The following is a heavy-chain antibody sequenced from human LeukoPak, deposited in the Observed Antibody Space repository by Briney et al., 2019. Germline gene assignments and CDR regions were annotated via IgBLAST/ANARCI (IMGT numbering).Heavy chain of an antibody. CDR2: INPNSGGT. V-gene: IGHV1-2*02. Sequence: ASVKVSCKASGYTFTAYDMHWLRQAPGQGLEWMGWINPNSGGTNYAQKFQGRVTMTRDTSISTAYMELRSLRSDDTAVYYCARDSSSWYGRYFQHWGQGTLVTVSS. J-gene: IGHJ1*01. CDR3: ARDSSSWYGRYFQH. D-gene: IGHD6-13*01. CDR1: GYTFTAYD.